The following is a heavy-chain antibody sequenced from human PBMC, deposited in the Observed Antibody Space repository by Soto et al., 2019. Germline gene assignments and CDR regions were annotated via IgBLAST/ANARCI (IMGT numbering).Heavy chain of an antibody. CDR2: IIPIFGST. D-gene: IGHD5-18*01. V-gene: IGHV1-69*13. CDR3: AKDGGKGGYFGNWFDP. CDR1: GGTFSNYA. Sequence: SVKVSCKASGGTFSNYAITWVRQAPGQGLGWLGRIIPIFGSTNFAQKFQGRVTLTADESTTTVYMELSSLRSDDTAVYYCAKDGGKGGYFGNWFDPWGQGTLVTVSS. J-gene: IGHJ5*02.